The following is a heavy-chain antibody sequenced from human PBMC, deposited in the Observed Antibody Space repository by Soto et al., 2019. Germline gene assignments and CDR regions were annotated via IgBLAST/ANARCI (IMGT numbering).Heavy chain of an antibody. Sequence: SETLALTCTVSGGAISRYYWSWIRQPPGKGLEWIGYIYYSGSTNYNPSLKSRVTISVDTSKNQFSLKLSSVTAADTAVYYCATLYCSGGSCSNNNWFDPWGQGTLVTVSS. V-gene: IGHV4-59*08. CDR1: GGAISRYY. J-gene: IGHJ5*02. D-gene: IGHD2-15*01. CDR2: IYYSGST. CDR3: ATLYCSGGSCSNNNWFDP.